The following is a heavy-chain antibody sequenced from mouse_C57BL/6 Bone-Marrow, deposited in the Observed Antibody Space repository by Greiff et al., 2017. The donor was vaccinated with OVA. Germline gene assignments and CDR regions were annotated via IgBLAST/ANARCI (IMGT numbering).Heavy chain of an antibody. Sequence: VQLQQSGPELVKPGASVKIPCKASGYTFTDYNMDWVKQSHGKSLEWIGDINPNNGGTIYNQKFKGKATLTVDKSSSTAYMELRSLTSEDTAVYYCARSSSGLAYYAMDYWGQGTSVTVSS. J-gene: IGHJ4*01. CDR1: GYTFTDYN. CDR2: INPNNGGT. D-gene: IGHD3-2*02. V-gene: IGHV1-18*01. CDR3: ARSSSGLAYYAMDY.